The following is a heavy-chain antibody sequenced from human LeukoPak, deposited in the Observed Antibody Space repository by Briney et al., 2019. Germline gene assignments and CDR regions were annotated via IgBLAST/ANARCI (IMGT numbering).Heavy chain of an antibody. D-gene: IGHD2-15*01. Sequence: PGGSLRLSCAASGFTFSKYTMHWVRQAPGMGLEWVAVIWYDGSNKYYADSVKGRFTISRDNSRNTMHLQLNSLRADDTAVYYCARDGDGGSFDHWGQGTLVTVSS. V-gene: IGHV3-33*01. CDR1: GFTFSKYT. J-gene: IGHJ4*02. CDR3: ARDGDGGSFDH. CDR2: IWYDGSNK.